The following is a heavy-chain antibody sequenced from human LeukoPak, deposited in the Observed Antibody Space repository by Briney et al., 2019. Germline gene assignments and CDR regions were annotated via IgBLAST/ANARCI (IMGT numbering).Heavy chain of an antibody. CDR1: GDSIKNYY. CDR2: IYYSGST. J-gene: IGHJ6*02. Sequence: SETLSLTCTVSGDSIKNYYWIWIRQSPGKGLEWIGYIYYSGSTYYNPSLKSRDTMSVDTSKNQFSLKLNSVTAADTAVYYCARAGYCSSTSCQWVPLVWGQGTTVTVSS. D-gene: IGHD2-2*03. V-gene: IGHV4-59*01. CDR3: ARAGYCSSTSCQWVPLV.